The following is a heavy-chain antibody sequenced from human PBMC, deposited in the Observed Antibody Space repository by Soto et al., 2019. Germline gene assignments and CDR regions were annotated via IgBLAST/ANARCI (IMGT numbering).Heavy chain of an antibody. CDR2: ISYDGSNK. D-gene: IGHD6-13*01. CDR3: ARGESAAPADAYYYYGMDV. Sequence: QVQLVESGGGVVQPGRSLRLSCAASGFTFSSYAMHWVRQAPGKGLEWVAVISYDGSNKYYADSVKGRFTISRDNSKNTLYLKMNSLRAEDTAVYYCARGESAAPADAYYYYGMDVWGQGTTVTVSS. J-gene: IGHJ6*02. CDR1: GFTFSSYA. V-gene: IGHV3-30-3*01.